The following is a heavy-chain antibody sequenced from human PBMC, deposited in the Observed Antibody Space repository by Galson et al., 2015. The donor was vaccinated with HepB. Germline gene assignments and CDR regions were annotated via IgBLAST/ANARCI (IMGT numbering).Heavy chain of an antibody. CDR2: ISYDGNNK. D-gene: IGHD3-16*02. CDR3: AKGRVLGESYRFISDQIFDY. CDR1: GFTFSSYG. V-gene: IGHV3-30*18. J-gene: IGHJ4*02. Sequence: SLRLSCAASGFTFSSYGICWVRQAPGKGLEWVAVISYDGNNKYYADSVKGRFTISRDNSKNTLYLQMNSLRAEDTAVYYCAKGRVLGESYRFISDQIFDYWGQGTLVTVSS.